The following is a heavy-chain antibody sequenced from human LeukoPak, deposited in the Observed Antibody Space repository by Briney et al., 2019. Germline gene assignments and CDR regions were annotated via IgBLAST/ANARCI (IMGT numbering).Heavy chain of an antibody. CDR3: AKTRPLDSSSWSHGDY. CDR1: GFTFSSYA. J-gene: IGHJ4*02. V-gene: IGHV3-23*01. D-gene: IGHD6-13*01. CDR2: ISGSGDST. Sequence: RGSLGLACAASGFTFSSYAMSWVRQAPGKGLEWVSAISGSGDSTYYGDSVKGRFTISRDNSKNTLYLQMNSLRAEDTAVYYCAKTRPLDSSSWSHGDYWGQGTLVTVSS.